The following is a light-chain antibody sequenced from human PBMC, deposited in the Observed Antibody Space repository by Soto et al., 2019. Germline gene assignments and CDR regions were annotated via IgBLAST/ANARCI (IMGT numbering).Light chain of an antibody. CDR1: SSDVGGYNY. CDR3: NSYADSDNWL. Sequence: QSVLTQPPSASGSPGQSVTISCTGTSSDVGGYNYVSWYQHHPGKAPKLMIYEVTKRPSGVPDRFSGSKSGNTASLTVSGLQAEDEADYYCNSYADSDNWLFGGGTKLTVL. J-gene: IGLJ3*02. V-gene: IGLV2-8*01. CDR2: EVT.